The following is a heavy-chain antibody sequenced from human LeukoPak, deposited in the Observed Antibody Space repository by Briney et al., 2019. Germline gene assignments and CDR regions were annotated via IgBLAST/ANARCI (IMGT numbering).Heavy chain of an antibody. Sequence: SVKVSCKASGGTFSSYAISWVRQAPGQGLEWMGGIIPIFGTANYAQKFQGRVTITADESTSTAYMELSSLRSEDTAVYCCARHPGYCSGGSCYYYYYYGMDVWGKGTTVTVSS. V-gene: IGHV1-69*13. D-gene: IGHD2-15*01. CDR1: GGTFSSYA. J-gene: IGHJ6*04. CDR2: IIPIFGTA. CDR3: ARHPGYCSGGSCYYYYYYGMDV.